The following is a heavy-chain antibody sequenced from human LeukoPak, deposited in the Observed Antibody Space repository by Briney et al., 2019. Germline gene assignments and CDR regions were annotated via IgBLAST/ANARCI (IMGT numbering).Heavy chain of an antibody. V-gene: IGHV4-34*01. CDR1: GGSFSGYY. D-gene: IGHD6-13*01. Sequence: SETLSLTCAVYGGSFSGYYWSWIRQPPGKGLEWIGEINHSGSTNYNPSLKSRVTISVDTSKSQFSLKLSSVTAADTAVYYCARGLAAGRYYYYYYMDVWGKETTVTVSS. CDR3: ARGLAAGRYYYYYYMDV. J-gene: IGHJ6*03. CDR2: INHSGST.